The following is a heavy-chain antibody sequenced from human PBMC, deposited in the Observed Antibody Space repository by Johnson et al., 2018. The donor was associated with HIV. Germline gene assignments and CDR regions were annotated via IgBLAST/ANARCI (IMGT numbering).Heavy chain of an antibody. CDR3: ARGLKGAFDI. J-gene: IGHJ3*02. CDR2: ISYHGSDT. Sequence: QMMLVESGGVVVQPGGSLRLSCAASGFTFDDYAMHWVRQAPGKGLEWVTLISYHGSDTYYADSVQGRFTISRDNSRNMVYLEMNSLRTEDTAVYYCARGLKGAFDIWGQGTRVTVSA. V-gene: IGHV3-30*04. CDR1: GFTFDDYA.